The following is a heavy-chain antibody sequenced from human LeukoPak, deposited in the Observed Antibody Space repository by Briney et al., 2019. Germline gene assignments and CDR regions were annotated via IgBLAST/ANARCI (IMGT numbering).Heavy chain of an antibody. CDR3: AREFYDSSGYYLRRFFDY. J-gene: IGHJ4*02. Sequence: ETLSLTCTVSVGSIRRYYGRGIAQPPGKGLEGIGYIYYRGSTNYNPSRKSRVTISVDTPKNQFSLKLSSVTAADTAVYYCAREFYDSSGYYLRRFFDYWGQGTLVTVSS. CDR2: IYYRGST. D-gene: IGHD3-22*01. CDR1: VGSIRRYY. V-gene: IGHV4-59*01.